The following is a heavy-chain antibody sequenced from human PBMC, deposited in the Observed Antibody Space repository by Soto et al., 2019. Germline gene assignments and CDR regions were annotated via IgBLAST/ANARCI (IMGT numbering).Heavy chain of an antibody. CDR2: VYYTGTT. J-gene: IGHJ4*02. V-gene: IGHV4-59*01. D-gene: IGHD6-13*01. CDR3: ARDLAAVPRAFDD. CDR1: GGSIGSYL. Sequence: XETLSLSCTVSGGSIGSYLYIWVRQPPGKGLEWIGSVYYTGTTDYNPSLKSRVTISVDTSKTQFSLNLRSVTAADTAVYYCARDLAAVPRAFDDWGRGTLVTVSS.